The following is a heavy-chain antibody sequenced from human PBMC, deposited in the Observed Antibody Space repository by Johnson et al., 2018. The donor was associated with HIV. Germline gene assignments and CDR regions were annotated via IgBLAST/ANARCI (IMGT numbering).Heavy chain of an antibody. CDR3: ARENNWNYEEYGFDI. CDR2: FSYDGSDK. Sequence: QVQVVESGGGVVQPGRSLRLSCAASGFSFSSYTLHWVRQAPGKGLEWVAVFSYDGSDKYYADSVKGRFTISRDNSKNTLYLQMNSLRAEDTAVYYCARENNWNYEEYGFDIWGQGTMVTVSS. D-gene: IGHD1-7*01. V-gene: IGHV3-30*04. J-gene: IGHJ3*02. CDR1: GFSFSSYT.